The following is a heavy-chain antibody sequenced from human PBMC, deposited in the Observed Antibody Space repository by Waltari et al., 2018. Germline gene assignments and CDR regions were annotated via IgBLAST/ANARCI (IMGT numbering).Heavy chain of an antibody. CDR3: ARARAWGPKAFDV. D-gene: IGHD3-16*01. CDR1: GYNFIHYY. J-gene: IGHJ3*01. Sequence: QVPLGQSEAEVRKPGASVKVSCQASGYNFIHYYVHWVRQAPGQGLEWMGWVNPNSGGTMYLRKFEGWVTFSTDTSVNTAYMEVTRLKSDDTATYFCARARAWGPKAFDVWGQGTRLTVSS. V-gene: IGHV1-2*04. CDR2: VNPNSGGT.